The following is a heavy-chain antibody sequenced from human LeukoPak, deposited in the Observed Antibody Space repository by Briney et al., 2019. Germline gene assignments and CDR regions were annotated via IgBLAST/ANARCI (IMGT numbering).Heavy chain of an antibody. CDR3: AKDRGYCSSTSCYNWFDP. D-gene: IGHD2-2*01. V-gene: IGHV3-23*01. J-gene: IGHJ5*02. CDR2: ISGSGGST. CDR1: GFTFSSYA. Sequence: GGSLRLSCAASGFTFSSYAMSWVRQAPGKGLEWVSAISGSGGSTYYADFVKGRFTISRDNSKNTLYLQMNSLRAEDTAVYYCAKDRGYCSSTSCYNWFDPWGQGTLVTVSS.